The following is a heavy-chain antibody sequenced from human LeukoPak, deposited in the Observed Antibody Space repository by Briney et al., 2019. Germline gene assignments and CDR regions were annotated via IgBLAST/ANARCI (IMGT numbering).Heavy chain of an antibody. CDR3: ARVITGAYRADY. V-gene: IGHV1-18*01. D-gene: IGHD1-20*01. CDR2: SSASNGKT. Sequence: APVKVSCKASGYTFTSYGISWVRQAPGQGLEFMGWSSASNGKTNYAQKFRGRVTMTTDTSTTTAYMDLTSLRSDDTAVYYCARVITGAYRADYWGQGTPVTVSS. J-gene: IGHJ4*02. CDR1: GYTFTSYG.